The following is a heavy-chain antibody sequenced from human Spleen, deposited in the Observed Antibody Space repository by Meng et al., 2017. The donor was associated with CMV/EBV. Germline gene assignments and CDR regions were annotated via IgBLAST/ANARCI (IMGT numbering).Heavy chain of an antibody. V-gene: IGHV3-30-3*01. CDR3: ARDRYFQGYCSSTTCYSPEYYFDY. J-gene: IGHJ4*02. Sequence: GGSLRLSCAASGFTFSSYAMHWVRQAPGKGLEWVAVISYDGSNKYYADSVKGRFTISRDNSKNTLYLQMNSLRTEDTAVYYCARDRYFQGYCSSTTCYSPEYYFDYWGQGTLVTVSS. CDR2: ISYDGSNK. D-gene: IGHD2-2*01. CDR1: GFTFSSYA.